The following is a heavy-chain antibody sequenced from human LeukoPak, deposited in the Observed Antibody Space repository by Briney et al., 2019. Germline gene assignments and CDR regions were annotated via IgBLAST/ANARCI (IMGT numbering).Heavy chain of an antibody. J-gene: IGHJ6*03. Sequence: ASVKVSCKASGYTFTSYDINWVRQATGQGLEWMGWMNPNSGNTGYAQKFQGRVTITRNTSISTAYMELSSLRSDDTAVYYCARGSSTYDFWSGYFPYYYYYYMDVWGKGTTVTVSS. D-gene: IGHD3-3*01. CDR1: GYTFTSYD. CDR2: MNPNSGNT. V-gene: IGHV1-8*03. CDR3: ARGSSTYDFWSGYFPYYYYYYMDV.